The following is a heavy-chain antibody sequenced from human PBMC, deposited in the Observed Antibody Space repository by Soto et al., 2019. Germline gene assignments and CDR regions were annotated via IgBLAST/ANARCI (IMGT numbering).Heavy chain of an antibody. V-gene: IGHV1-69*02. Sequence: QVQLVQSGAEVKKPGSSVKVSCKASGGTFSSYTISWVRQAPGQGLEWMGRIIPILGIANYAQKFQGRVTITADKSTSTAYMELSSLRSEDTAVYYCALASHGMTTVPNYYYYGMDVWGQGTTVTVSS. CDR2: IIPILGIA. CDR3: ALASHGMTTVPNYYYYGMDV. D-gene: IGHD4-17*01. CDR1: GGTFSSYT. J-gene: IGHJ6*02.